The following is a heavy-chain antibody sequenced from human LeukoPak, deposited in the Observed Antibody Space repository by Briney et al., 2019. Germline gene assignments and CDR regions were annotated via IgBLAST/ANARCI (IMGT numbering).Heavy chain of an antibody. Sequence: PSETLSLTCTVSGVSISSHYWSSIRQPPGNELEAIGYIYYSGSTNYNPSLKTRVTISVYTYKSPFSLNLCSLTACVTAVYSCSTWGGHHPLIAASGTGFDYWGQGTLVTVSS. CDR1: GVSISSHY. D-gene: IGHD6-13*01. V-gene: IGHV4-59*11. J-gene: IGHJ4*02. CDR3: STWGGHHPLIAASGTGFDY. CDR2: IYYSGST.